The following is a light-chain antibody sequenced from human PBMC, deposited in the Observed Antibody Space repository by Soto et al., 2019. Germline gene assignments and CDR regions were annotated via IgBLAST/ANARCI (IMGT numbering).Light chain of an antibody. CDR3: QHYNNWPPWT. CDR2: GAS. CDR1: QSVSTN. J-gene: IGKJ1*01. V-gene: IGKV3-15*01. Sequence: IVMTQSPATMSVSPGERATLSCRASQSVSTNLAWYQQKPGQAPRLLIYGASTRATGIPARFSGGGSGTEFTLTISSLQSDDFAVYSCQHYNNWPPWTFGQGTKVEAK.